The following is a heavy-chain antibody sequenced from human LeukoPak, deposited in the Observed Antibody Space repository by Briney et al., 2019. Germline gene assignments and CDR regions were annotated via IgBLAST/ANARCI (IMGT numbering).Heavy chain of an antibody. J-gene: IGHJ4*02. CDR2: ISYDGSNK. CDR3: AKESVAVAGYLDY. D-gene: IGHD6-19*01. CDR1: GFTFSSYA. V-gene: IGHV3-30-3*01. Sequence: GGSLRLSCAASGFTFSSYAMHWVRQAPGKGLEWVAVISYDGSNKYYADSVKGRFTISRDNSKNTLYLQMNSLRAEDTAVYYCAKESVAVAGYLDYWGQGTLVTVSS.